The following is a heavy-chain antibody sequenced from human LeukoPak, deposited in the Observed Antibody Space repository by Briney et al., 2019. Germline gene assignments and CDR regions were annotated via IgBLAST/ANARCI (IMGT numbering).Heavy chain of an antibody. D-gene: IGHD3-3*01. V-gene: IGHV1-24*01. J-gene: IGHJ4*02. Sequence: ASVKVSCKASGGTFSSYAISWVRQAPGKGLEWMGGFDPEDGETIYAQKFQGRVTMTEDTSTDTAYMELSSLRSEDTAVYYCATGISEYYDFWSGYTYWGQGTLVTVSS. CDR3: ATGISEYYDFWSGYTY. CDR2: FDPEDGET. CDR1: GGTFSSYA.